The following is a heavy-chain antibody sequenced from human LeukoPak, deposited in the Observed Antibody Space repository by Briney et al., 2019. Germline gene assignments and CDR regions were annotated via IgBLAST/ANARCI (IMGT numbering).Heavy chain of an antibody. CDR3: ARRYYYDSRREYYFDY. CDR1: GGSFSGYY. CDR2: INHSGST. Sequence: SETLSLTCAVYGGSFSGYYWSWIRQPPGKGLEWIGEINHSGSTNYNPSLKSRVTISVDTSKNQFSLKLSSVTAADTAVYYCARRYYYDSRREYYFDYWGQGTLVTVSS. V-gene: IGHV4-34*01. D-gene: IGHD3-22*01. J-gene: IGHJ4*02.